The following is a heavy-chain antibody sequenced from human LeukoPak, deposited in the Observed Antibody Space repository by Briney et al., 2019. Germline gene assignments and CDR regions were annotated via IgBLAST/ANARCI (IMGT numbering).Heavy chain of an antibody. CDR2: VDDTGST. D-gene: IGHD2-2*01. V-gene: IGHV4-59*08. J-gene: IGHJ4*02. Sequence: PSETLSLTCTVSGGSISSYYWNWIRQPPGKGLEWIGYVDDTGSTNYNPSLKSRVTISVDTSKSQVSLRLSSVTAADTVVYFCARSTLVRAPPRLWSQGTLVTVSS. CDR1: GGSISSYY. CDR3: ARSTLVRAPPRL.